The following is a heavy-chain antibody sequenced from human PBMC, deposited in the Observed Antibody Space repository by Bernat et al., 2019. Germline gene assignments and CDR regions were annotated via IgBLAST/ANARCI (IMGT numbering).Heavy chain of an antibody. Sequence: EVQPLESGGGLVQPGGSLRLSCAASGFTFSSYAMSWVRQAPGKGLEWVSAISAGGGSTYHADSVKGRFTISRDNSKNTLFLQMNSLRAEDTALYYCAKVYSSSSYVPDYWGQGTLVTVSS. J-gene: IGHJ4*02. CDR2: ISAGGGST. CDR1: GFTFSSYA. D-gene: IGHD6-13*01. V-gene: IGHV3-23*01. CDR3: AKVYSSSSYVPDY.